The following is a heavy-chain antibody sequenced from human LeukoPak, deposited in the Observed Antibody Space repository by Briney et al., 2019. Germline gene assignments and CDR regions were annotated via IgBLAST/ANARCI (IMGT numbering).Heavy chain of an antibody. V-gene: IGHV4-39*01. J-gene: IGHJ4*02. CDR3: ARHNGDYRY. CDR2: IYYSGST. CDR1: GGSISSSSYY. D-gene: IGHD4-17*01. Sequence: PSETLSLTCTVSGGSISSSSYYWGWIRQPPGEGLEWIGSIYYSGSTYYNPSLKSRVTISVDTSKNQFSLKLSSVTAADTAVYYCARHNGDYRYWGQGTLVTVSS.